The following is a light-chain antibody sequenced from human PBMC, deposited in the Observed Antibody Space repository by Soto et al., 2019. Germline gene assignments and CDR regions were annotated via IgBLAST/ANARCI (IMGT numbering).Light chain of an antibody. V-gene: IGKV1-5*01. CDR3: QHCDTYWT. CDR2: DAS. J-gene: IGKJ1*01. CDR1: KNIDRW. Sequence: DIQMTQSPSTLSASVRDRVTITCRANKNIDRWLAWYQQKPGKAPKLLISDASTLESGVPSRFSGSGSGTEFTLTISSLQPDDFATYYCQHCDTYWTFGQGTKVDIK.